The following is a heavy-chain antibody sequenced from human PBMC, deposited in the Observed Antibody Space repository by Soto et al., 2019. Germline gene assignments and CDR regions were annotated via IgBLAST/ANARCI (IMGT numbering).Heavy chain of an antibody. D-gene: IGHD3-10*01. V-gene: IGHV3-64*04. CDR2: ISSNGGST. J-gene: IGHJ4*02. CDR3: AKSRFGELLDYFDY. Sequence: PGGSLRLSCSASGFTFSSYAMHWVRQAPGKELEYVSAISSNGGSTYYADSVKGRFTISRDNSKNTLYLQMNSLRAEDTAVYYCAKSRFGELLDYFDYWGQGTLVTVSS. CDR1: GFTFSSYA.